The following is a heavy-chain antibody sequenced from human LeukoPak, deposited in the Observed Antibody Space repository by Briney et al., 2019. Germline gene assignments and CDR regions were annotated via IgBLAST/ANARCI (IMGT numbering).Heavy chain of an antibody. V-gene: IGHV3-23*01. J-gene: IGHJ5*02. CDR2: ISGSGGVT. CDR3: AKVGSDWSFSWFDP. Sequence: GGSLRLSCAVSGFTLTTYAMSWVRQAPGKGLEWVSAISGSGGVTWYADSVKGRFTISRDNSKNTLFLQMNSLRAEDTAVYYCAKVGSDWSFSWFDPWGQGTLVTVSS. D-gene: IGHD3-9*01. CDR1: GFTLTTYA.